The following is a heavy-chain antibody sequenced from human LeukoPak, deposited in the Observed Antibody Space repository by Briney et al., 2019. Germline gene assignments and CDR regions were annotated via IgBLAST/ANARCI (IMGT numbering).Heavy chain of an antibody. Sequence: PSETLTLTCAVYGASLNNYYWAWIRQPPGKGLEWIGSIYYSGSTYYNPSLRSRVTISVDTSKNQFSLKLSSVTAADTAVYYCARGSSLMVRGAISVYFDYWGQGTLVTVSS. CDR1: GASLNNYY. CDR3: ARGSSLMVRGAISVYFDY. J-gene: IGHJ4*02. CDR2: IYYSGST. V-gene: IGHV4-39*07. D-gene: IGHD3-10*01.